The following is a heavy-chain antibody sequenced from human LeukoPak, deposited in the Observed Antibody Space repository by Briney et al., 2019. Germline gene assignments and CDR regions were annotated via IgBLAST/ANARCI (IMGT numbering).Heavy chain of an antibody. CDR1: GASISSHY. V-gene: IGHV4-59*11. CDR2: TSGSI. Sequence: SETLSLTCAVSGASISSHYWSWIRQPPGKGLEWIGYTSGSISDNPSLKSRVAVSVDPSQNQVSLSLTSVTAADTAVYYCARVLAIFGLGTTDFYMDVWGKGTTVTVSS. CDR3: ARVLAIFGLGTTDFYMDV. D-gene: IGHD3/OR15-3a*01. J-gene: IGHJ6*03.